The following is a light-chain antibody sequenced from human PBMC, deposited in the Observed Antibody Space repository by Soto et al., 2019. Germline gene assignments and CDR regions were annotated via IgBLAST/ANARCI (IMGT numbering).Light chain of an antibody. J-gene: IGKJ1*01. CDR2: GAS. CDR3: QQYGSSPET. Sequence: EIVLTQSPATLSVSPGERATLSCRASQRVSSNVAWYQQKPGQAPRLLIYGASSRATGIPDRFSGSGSGTDFTLTISRLEPEDFAVYYCQQYGSSPETFGQGTKVDI. V-gene: IGKV3-20*01. CDR1: QRVSSN.